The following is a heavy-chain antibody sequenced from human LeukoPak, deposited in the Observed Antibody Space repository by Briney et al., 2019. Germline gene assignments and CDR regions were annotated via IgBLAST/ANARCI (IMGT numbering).Heavy chain of an antibody. Sequence: GASVKVSCKASGYTFNSYGISWVRQAPGQGLEWMGWISAYNGHTNYAQKFQGRVTMTRNTSISTAYMELSSLRSEDTAVYYCARVVVGATIPHYWGQGALVTVSS. CDR2: ISAYNGHT. CDR1: GYTFNSYG. V-gene: IGHV1-18*01. J-gene: IGHJ4*02. D-gene: IGHD1-26*01. CDR3: ARVVVGATIPHY.